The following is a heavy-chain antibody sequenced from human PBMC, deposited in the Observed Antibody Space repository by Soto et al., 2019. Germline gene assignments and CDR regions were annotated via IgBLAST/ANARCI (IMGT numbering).Heavy chain of an antibody. CDR1: GFTVRYNY. V-gene: IGHV3-66*01. J-gene: IGHJ4*02. CDR3: ARDVGSCPLVH. CDR2: IFSGGDT. D-gene: IGHD2-2*01. Sequence: EVQLVESGGDLVQPGGSLRLSCAASGFTVRYNYMSWVRQAPGKGLEWVSLIFSGGDTYYADSVKGRFTISRDNSKNTLYLQMNCLRAEDTAVYYCARDVGSCPLVHWCQGTLVTVSS.